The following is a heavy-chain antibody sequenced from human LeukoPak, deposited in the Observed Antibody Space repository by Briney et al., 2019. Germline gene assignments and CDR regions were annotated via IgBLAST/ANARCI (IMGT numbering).Heavy chain of an antibody. D-gene: IGHD1-26*01. Sequence: GGSLRLSCAASGFTFSSYSMNWVRQAPGKGLEWVSYISSSSSTIYYADSVKGRFTISRDNAKNSLYLQMNSLRAEDTAVYYCARDPRVVGASQLDYWGQGTLVTVSS. J-gene: IGHJ4*02. CDR3: ARDPRVVGASQLDY. CDR1: GFTFSSYS. V-gene: IGHV3-48*01. CDR2: ISSSSSTI.